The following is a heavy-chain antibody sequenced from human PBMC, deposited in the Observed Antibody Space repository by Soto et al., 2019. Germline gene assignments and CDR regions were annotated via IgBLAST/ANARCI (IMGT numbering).Heavy chain of an antibody. CDR1: GGSISSGGYY. D-gene: IGHD4-4*01. CDR3: ARDAPLTTVTTPFGHYYYYGMDV. J-gene: IGHJ6*02. CDR2: IYYSGST. Sequence: SETLSLTCTVSGGSISSGGYYWSWIRQHPGKSLERIGYIYYSGSTYYNPSLKSRVTISVDTSKNQFSLKLSSVTAADTAVYYCARDAPLTTVTTPFGHYYYYGMDVWGQGTTVTVSS. V-gene: IGHV4-31*03.